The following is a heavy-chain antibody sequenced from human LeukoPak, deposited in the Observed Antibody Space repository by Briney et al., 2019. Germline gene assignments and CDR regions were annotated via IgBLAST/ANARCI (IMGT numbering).Heavy chain of an antibody. J-gene: IGHJ4*02. D-gene: IGHD6-13*01. CDR3: ARRKSMYSSRQGSNFDY. Sequence: GGSLRLSCAGSGFTFSSYAMSWVRQAPGKGLEWVSAISGSGGSTYYADSVKGRFTISRDNSKNTLYLQMNSLRAEDTAVYYCARRKSMYSSRQGSNFDYWGQGTLVTVSS. CDR2: ISGSGGST. V-gene: IGHV3-23*01. CDR1: GFTFSSYA.